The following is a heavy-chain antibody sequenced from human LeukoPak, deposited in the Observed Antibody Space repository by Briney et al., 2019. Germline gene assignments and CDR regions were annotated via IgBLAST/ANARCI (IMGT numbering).Heavy chain of an antibody. CDR1: GFTSGDYA. CDR3: TKDNDLIRSGSYYYALDV. D-gene: IGHD6-25*01. J-gene: IGHJ6*02. V-gene: IGHV3-9*02. Sequence: GGSLRLSCAGSGFTSGDYAMPWVRQAPGKGLEWVSGISWHSVTIGYADSVKGRFTISRDNAKNSLYLQMNNLRVEDTAFYYCTKDNDLIRSGSYYYALDVWGQGTTVTVSS. CDR2: ISWHSVTI.